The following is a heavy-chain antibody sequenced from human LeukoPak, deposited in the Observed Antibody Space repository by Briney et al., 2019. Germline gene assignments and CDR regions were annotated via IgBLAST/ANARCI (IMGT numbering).Heavy chain of an antibody. V-gene: IGHV4-61*02. CDR3: ASQEKYYYDSRPLN. CDR2: IYTSGST. D-gene: IGHD3-22*01. J-gene: IGHJ4*02. Sequence: PSQTLSLTCTVSGGSISSGSYYWSWIRQPAGKGLEWIGRIYTSGSTNYNPSLKSRVTISVDTSKNQFSLKLSSVTAADTAVYYCASQEKYYYDSRPLNWGQGTLVTVSS. CDR1: GGSISSGSYY.